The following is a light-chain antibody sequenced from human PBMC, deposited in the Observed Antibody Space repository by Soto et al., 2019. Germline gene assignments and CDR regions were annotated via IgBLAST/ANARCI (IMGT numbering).Light chain of an antibody. Sequence: EIVMTQSPATLSVSPGERATLSCRASQSVGSDLAWYQQKPGQDPRLVIYDIFTRATGVQTRISGSGSGTEFTLTIGSLQSEDFAVYYCQQYNSLPLTFGGGTKVEIK. CDR3: QQYNSLPLT. CDR1: QSVGSD. CDR2: DIF. J-gene: IGKJ4*01. V-gene: IGKV3D-15*01.